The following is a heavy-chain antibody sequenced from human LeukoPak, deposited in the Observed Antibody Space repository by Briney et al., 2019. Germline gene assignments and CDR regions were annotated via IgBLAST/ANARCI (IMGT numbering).Heavy chain of an antibody. CDR1: GYTFTSYA. Sequence: ASVKVSCKASGYTFTSYAMNWVRQAPGQGLEWTGWINTNTGNPTYAQGFTGRFVFSLDTSVSTAYLQICSLKAEDTAVYYCAVGCSGGSCYSGAFDIWGQGTMVTVSS. V-gene: IGHV7-4-1*01. CDR3: AVGCSGGSCYSGAFDI. CDR2: INTNTGNP. J-gene: IGHJ3*02. D-gene: IGHD2-15*01.